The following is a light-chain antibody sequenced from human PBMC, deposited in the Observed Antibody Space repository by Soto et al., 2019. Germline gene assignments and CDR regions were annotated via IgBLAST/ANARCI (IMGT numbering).Light chain of an antibody. Sequence: QSALTQPASVSASPGQSIAISCSGTSSDVGAYDYVSWYQHHSGKAPKLIIYEVTYRPSGVSNRFSASKSGNTASLTISGLQAEDEADYYCSSYTRSSTDVFGTGTKLTVL. CDR3: SSYTRSSTDV. CDR2: EVT. J-gene: IGLJ1*01. CDR1: SSDVGAYDY. V-gene: IGLV2-14*01.